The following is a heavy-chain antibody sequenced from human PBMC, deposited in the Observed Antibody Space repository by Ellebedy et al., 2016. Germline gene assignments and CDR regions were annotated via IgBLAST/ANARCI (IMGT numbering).Heavy chain of an antibody. J-gene: IGHJ6*02. V-gene: IGHV1-18*01. CDR2: ISAYNGNT. Sequence: ASVKVSXXASGYTFTSYGISWVRQAPGQGLEWMGWISAYNGNTNYAQKLQGRVTMTTDTSTSTAYMELRSLRSDDTAVYYCARTTVTTGPNNYYYYYGMDVWGQGTTVTVSS. CDR3: ARTTVTTGPNNYYYYYGMDV. CDR1: GYTFTSYG. D-gene: IGHD4-17*01.